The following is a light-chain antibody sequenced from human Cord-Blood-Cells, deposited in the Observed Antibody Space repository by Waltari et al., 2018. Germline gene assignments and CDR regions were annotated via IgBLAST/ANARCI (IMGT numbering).Light chain of an antibody. Sequence: DIQMTQSPSSLSASVGDRVTITCRASQSISSYLNWYQQKPGKAPKLLIYAASSLQSGVPSRFTVSGAETDFTLTISSLQPEDFATYYCQQSYSTPPVTFGQGTRPETK. CDR1: QSISSY. V-gene: IGKV1-39*01. CDR3: QQSYSTPPVT. CDR2: AAS. J-gene: IGKJ5*01.